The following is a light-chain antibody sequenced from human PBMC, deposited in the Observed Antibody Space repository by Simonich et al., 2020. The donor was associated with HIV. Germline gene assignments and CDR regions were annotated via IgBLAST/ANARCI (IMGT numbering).Light chain of an antibody. Sequence: EIVMTQSPATLSVSPGESTTLSCRASQSVSSNLAWYQQRPGQAPSFLIYAASTRATGIPARFSGSGSGTEFTLTISSMQSEDFAVYYCQQHNNWPLTFGGGTKVEIK. CDR3: QQHNNWPLT. CDR2: AAS. CDR1: QSVSSN. J-gene: IGKJ4*01. V-gene: IGKV3-15*01.